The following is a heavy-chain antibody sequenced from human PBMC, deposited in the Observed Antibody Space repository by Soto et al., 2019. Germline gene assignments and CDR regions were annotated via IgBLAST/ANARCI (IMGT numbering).Heavy chain of an antibody. D-gene: IGHD1-26*01. Sequence: PSETLSLTCAVSGGSISSTNWWSWVRQPPGKGLEWIGEIYHSGSTNYNPSLKSRVTISLDKSKNQFSMKLPSVTAADTAVYYCARRATGGWFDPWGQGTLVTVSS. CDR1: GGSISSTNW. V-gene: IGHV4-4*02. CDR2: IYHSGST. CDR3: ARRATGGWFDP. J-gene: IGHJ5*02.